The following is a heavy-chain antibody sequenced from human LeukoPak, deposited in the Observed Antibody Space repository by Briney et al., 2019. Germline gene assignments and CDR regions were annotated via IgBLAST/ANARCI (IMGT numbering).Heavy chain of an antibody. CDR3: ARDSVVVVAATIAHTDAFDI. Sequence: PSETLSLTCSASGGSITNYYWSWVRQPPGKALEWIGFIHSAGRTSYNPSLKSRVTMSVDTSKNQFSLKLSSVTAADTAVYYCARDSVVVVAATIAHTDAFDIWGQGTMVTVSS. V-gene: IGHV4-59*12. D-gene: IGHD2-15*01. J-gene: IGHJ3*02. CDR1: GGSITNYY. CDR2: IHSAGRT.